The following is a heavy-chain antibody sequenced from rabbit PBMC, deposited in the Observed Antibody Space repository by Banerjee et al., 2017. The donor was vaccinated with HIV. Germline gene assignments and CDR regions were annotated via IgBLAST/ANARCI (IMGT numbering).Heavy chain of an antibody. J-gene: IGHJ4*01. Sequence: QEQLVESGGGLVKPEGSLTLTCTASGFSFSNKYVMCWVRQAPGKGLEWIAYIYPNYGSADYASWVNGRFTISLDNAQNTVFLQMTSLTAADTATYFCARDRDGDAGYGSLALWGPGTLVTVS. V-gene: IGHV1S45*01. CDR3: ARDRDGDAGYGSLAL. CDR2: IYPNYGSA. CDR1: GFSFSNKYV. D-gene: IGHD7-1*01.